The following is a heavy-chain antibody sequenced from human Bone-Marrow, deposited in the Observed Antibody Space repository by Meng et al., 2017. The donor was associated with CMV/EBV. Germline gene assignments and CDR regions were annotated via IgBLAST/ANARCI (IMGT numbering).Heavy chain of an antibody. CDR2: IYYSGST. Sequence: GSLRLSCTVSGGSISSYYWSWIRQPPGKGLEWIGYIYYSGSTNYNPSLKSRVTISVDTSKNQFSLKLSSVTAADTAVYYCAGAPSVGAAAVLDDWGQGKLVTVSS. CDR1: GGSISSYY. D-gene: IGHD6-13*01. V-gene: IGHV4-59*01. J-gene: IGHJ4*02. CDR3: AGAPSVGAAAVLDD.